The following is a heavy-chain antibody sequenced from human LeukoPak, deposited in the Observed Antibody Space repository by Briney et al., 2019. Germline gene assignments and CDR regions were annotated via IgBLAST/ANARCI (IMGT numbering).Heavy chain of an antibody. CDR2: TSAYNGNT. D-gene: IGHD5-12*01. CDR1: GYTFTSYG. CDR3: ARVYEATNHFDY. V-gene: IGHV1-18*01. Sequence: VSVKVSCKASGYTFTSYGISWVRQAPGQGLEWMGWTSAYNGNTNYAQKLQGRVTMTTDTSTSTAYMELRSLRSDDTAVYYCARVYEATNHFDYWGQGTLVTVSS. J-gene: IGHJ4*02.